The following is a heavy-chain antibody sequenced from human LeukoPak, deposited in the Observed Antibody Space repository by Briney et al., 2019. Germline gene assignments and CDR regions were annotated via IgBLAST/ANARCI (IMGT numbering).Heavy chain of an antibody. CDR1: GGSISTFY. D-gene: IGHD6-19*01. J-gene: IGHJ6*02. Sequence: SETLSLTCTVSGGSISTFYWSWLRQPPGKGLEWIGYVHYSGSTRFNPSLKSRVTISVDTSNNQFSLKLSSVTAADTAVYYCACSMSSDWNYYNAMDVWGQGTTVTVSS. V-gene: IGHV4-59*12. CDR3: ACSMSSDWNYYNAMDV. CDR2: VHYSGST.